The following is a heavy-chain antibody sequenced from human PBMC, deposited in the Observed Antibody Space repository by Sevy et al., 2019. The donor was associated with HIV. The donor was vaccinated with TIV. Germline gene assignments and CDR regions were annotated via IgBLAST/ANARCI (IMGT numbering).Heavy chain of an antibody. CDR1: GFAFYDYS. CDR2: LSFGCGKI. V-gene: IGHV3-23*01. CDR3: AREGCTRPNDY. J-gene: IGHJ4*02. D-gene: IGHD2-8*01. Sequence: GGSLRLSCAASGFAFYDYSMSWIRQAPGKGLEWVATLSFGCGKINYADSLKGRFTISRDNSKNSFYLQMDNLRVEDPALYYGAREGCTRPNDYWGQGTRVTVSS.